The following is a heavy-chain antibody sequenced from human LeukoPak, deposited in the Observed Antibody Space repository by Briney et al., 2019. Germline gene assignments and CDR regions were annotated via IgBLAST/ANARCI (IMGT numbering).Heavy chain of an antibody. Sequence: GASVKVSCKASGGTFSSYTISWVRQAPGQGLEWMGWISAYNGNTNYAQKLQGRVTMTTDTSTSTAYMELRSLRSDDTAVYYCARDPVSGWIDYWGQGTLVTVSS. J-gene: IGHJ4*02. CDR3: ARDPVSGWIDY. CDR2: ISAYNGNT. V-gene: IGHV1-18*01. CDR1: GGTFSSYT. D-gene: IGHD6-19*01.